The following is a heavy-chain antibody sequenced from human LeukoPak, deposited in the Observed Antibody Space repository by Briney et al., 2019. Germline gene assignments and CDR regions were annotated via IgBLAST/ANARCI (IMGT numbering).Heavy chain of an antibody. V-gene: IGHV3-33*06. D-gene: IGHD4-17*01. CDR3: AKARTVTTDTQPLDS. CDR1: GFTISSCG. J-gene: IGHJ4*02. Sequence: GKSLSLTCTASGFTISSCGLYWVRQAPAKGMEWVAVIWYDVSNKYYAHSVKGRFTISRDNSKNTLYPQMTSLRAEDTAVYDCAKARTVTTDTQPLDSWGQGTLVTVSS. CDR2: IWYDVSNK.